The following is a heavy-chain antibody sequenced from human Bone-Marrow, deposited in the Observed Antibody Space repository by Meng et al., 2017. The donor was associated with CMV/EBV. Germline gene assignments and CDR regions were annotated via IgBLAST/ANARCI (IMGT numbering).Heavy chain of an antibody. CDR3: ARPRLGLGYGMDV. V-gene: IGHV4-39*01. D-gene: IGHD1-7*01. CDR1: GGSISSSSYY. Sequence: ESLKISCTVSGGSISSSSYYWGWIRQPPGKGLEWIGSIYYSGSTYYNPSLKSRVTISVDTSKNQFSLKLSSVTAADTAVYYSARPRLGLGYGMDVWGQGTTVTVSS. J-gene: IGHJ6*02. CDR2: IYYSGST.